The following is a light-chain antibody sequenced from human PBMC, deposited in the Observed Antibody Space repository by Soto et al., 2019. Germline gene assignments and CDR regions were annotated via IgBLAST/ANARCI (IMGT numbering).Light chain of an antibody. CDR1: QSVSSN. CDR3: QQYGSSLT. J-gene: IGKJ4*01. V-gene: IGKV3-20*01. CDR2: GAS. Sequence: EIVMTQSPATLSVSPWERATLSCRASQSVSSNLAWYQQKPGQAPRTLIFGASSRATGIPDRFSGSGSGTDFTLSISRLEPEDSAVYYCQQYGSSLTFGGGTKVDIK.